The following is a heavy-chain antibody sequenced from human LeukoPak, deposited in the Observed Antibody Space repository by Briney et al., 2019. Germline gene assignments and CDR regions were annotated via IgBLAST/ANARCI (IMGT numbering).Heavy chain of an antibody. V-gene: IGHV4-4*07. CDR2: IHTSGST. Sequence: PSETLSLTCTVSGVSISSYYWSWIRQPAGKGLEWIGRIHTSGSTNYNPSLKSRVTISVDTSKNQFSLKLSSVTAADTAVYYCARVPSSSSGVYYFDYWGQGTLVTVSS. D-gene: IGHD6-6*01. CDR3: ARVPSSSSGVYYFDY. J-gene: IGHJ4*02. CDR1: GVSISSYY.